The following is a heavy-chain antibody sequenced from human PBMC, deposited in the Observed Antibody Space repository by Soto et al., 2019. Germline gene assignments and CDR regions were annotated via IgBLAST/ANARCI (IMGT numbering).Heavy chain of an antibody. D-gene: IGHD3-22*01. CDR3: ARGFSNSVTTRFDS. CDR2: VYHSGDT. V-gene: IGHV4-34*01. J-gene: IGHJ4*02. Sequence: VHLQQWGAGLLRPSETLSLTCTVSGESFGAYYWSWIRQSPGKGLEWIGEVYHSGDTKYNPSLKSRVTISEDASNNQFSRRMTAMTATDTGVYYCARGFSNSVTTRFDSWGQGTLVTVSS. CDR1: GESFGAYY.